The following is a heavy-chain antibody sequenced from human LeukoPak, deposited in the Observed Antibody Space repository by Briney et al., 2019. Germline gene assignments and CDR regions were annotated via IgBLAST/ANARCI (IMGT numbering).Heavy chain of an antibody. CDR1: GFTFSGYW. V-gene: IGHV3-7*01. J-gene: IGHJ4*02. CDR2: IKEDGSEK. CDR3: ARGRITMF. D-gene: IGHD3-10*02. Sequence: GGSLRLSCAASGFTFSGYWMSWVRQAPGKGLEWVANIKEDGSEKYYVDSVKGRFTISRDNAKNSLYLQLNSLRAEDTAFYYCARGRITMFWGQGSLVTVSS.